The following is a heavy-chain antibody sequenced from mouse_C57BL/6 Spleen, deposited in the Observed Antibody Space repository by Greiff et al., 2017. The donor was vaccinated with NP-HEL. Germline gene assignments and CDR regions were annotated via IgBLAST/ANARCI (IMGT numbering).Heavy chain of an antibody. CDR1: GYTFTSYW. J-gene: IGHJ2*01. D-gene: IGHD1-1*01. Sequence: QVQLQQPGAELVKPGASVKLSCKASGYTFTSYWMHWVKQRPGQGLEWIGMIHPNSGSTNYHEKFKSKATLTVDKSSSTAYMQLSSLTSEDSAVYDCARSITYGSSLDDWGQGTTLTVAS. CDR3: ARSITYGSSLDD. CDR2: IHPNSGST. V-gene: IGHV1-64*01.